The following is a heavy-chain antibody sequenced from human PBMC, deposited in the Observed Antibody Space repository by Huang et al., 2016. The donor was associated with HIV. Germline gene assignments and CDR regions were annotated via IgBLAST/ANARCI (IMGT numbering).Heavy chain of an antibody. D-gene: IGHD1-20*01. J-gene: IGHJ1*01. CDR2: IIPIFGAA. CDR3: ARTSNWKAEYFRF. V-gene: IGHV1-69*13. CDR1: GGTFSRCG. Sequence: QVQLVQSGTEVKTPGSSVKVSCKASGGTFSRCGISWVRQAPGQGLEWTGGIIPIFGAANYAQKCQGRVTITADESTNTAYMELSSLRFDDTAVYYCARTSNWKAEYFRFWGQGTLVTVAS.